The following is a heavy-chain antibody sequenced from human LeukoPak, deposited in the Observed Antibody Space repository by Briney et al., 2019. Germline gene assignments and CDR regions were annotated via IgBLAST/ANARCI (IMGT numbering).Heavy chain of an antibody. CDR2: FDPEDGET. J-gene: IGHJ6*03. V-gene: IGHV1-24*01. CDR1: GYTLTELS. Sequence: ASVKVSCKVSGYTLTELSVHWVRQAPGKGLEWMGGFDPEDGETIYAQKFQGRVTMTEDTSTDTAYMELSSLRSEDTAVYYCATGGLNCSSTSCYTPPGYYYYYMDVWGKGTTVTVSS. D-gene: IGHD2-2*02. CDR3: ATGGLNCSSTSCYTPPGYYYYYMDV.